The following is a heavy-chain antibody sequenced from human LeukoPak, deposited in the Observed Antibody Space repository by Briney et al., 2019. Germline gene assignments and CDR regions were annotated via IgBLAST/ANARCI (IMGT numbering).Heavy chain of an antibody. V-gene: IGHV1-69*13. Sequence: SVKVSCKASGGTFSSYAISWVRQAPGQGLEWMGGIIPIFGTANYAQKFQGRVTITADESTSTAYMELSSLRSEDTAVYYCASFKFDILTGTLADYFDYWGQGTLVTVSS. CDR3: ASFKFDILTGTLADYFDY. J-gene: IGHJ4*02. D-gene: IGHD3-9*01. CDR2: IIPIFGTA. CDR1: GGTFSSYA.